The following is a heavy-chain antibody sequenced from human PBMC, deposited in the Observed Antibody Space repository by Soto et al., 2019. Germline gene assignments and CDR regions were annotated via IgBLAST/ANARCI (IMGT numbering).Heavy chain of an antibody. D-gene: IGHD3-10*01. CDR2: IYYSGST. CDR3: ARHSGITNYYYYYGMDV. Sequence: TSETLSLTCTVSGGSISSSSYYWGWIRQPPGKGLEWIGSIYYSGSTYYNPSLKSRVTISVDTSKNQFSLKLSSVTAADTAVYYCARHSGITNYYYYYGMDVWGQGTTVTVSS. J-gene: IGHJ6*02. CDR1: GGSISSSSYY. V-gene: IGHV4-39*01.